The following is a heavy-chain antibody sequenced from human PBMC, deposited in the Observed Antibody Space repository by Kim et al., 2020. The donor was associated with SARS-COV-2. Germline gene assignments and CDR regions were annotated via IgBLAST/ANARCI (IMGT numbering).Heavy chain of an antibody. CDR2: INHSGST. CDR3: ARGSPVTTFYHYYYGMDV. CDR1: GGSFSGYY. J-gene: IGHJ6*01. V-gene: IGHV4-34*01. D-gene: IGHD4-17*01. Sequence: SETLSLTCAVYGGSFSGYYWSWIRQPPGKGLEWIGEINHSGSTNYNPFLKSRVTISVDTSKNQFSLKLSSVTAADTAVYYCARGSPVTTFYHYYYGMDV.